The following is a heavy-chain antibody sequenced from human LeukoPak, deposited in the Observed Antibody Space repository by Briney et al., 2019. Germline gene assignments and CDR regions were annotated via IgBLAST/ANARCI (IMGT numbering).Heavy chain of an antibody. J-gene: IGHJ5*02. CDR2: IYYSGST. CDR1: GGSISSGGYY. V-gene: IGHV4-31*03. Sequence: PSQTLSLTCTVSGGSISSGGYYWSWIRQHPGKGLEWIGYIYYSGSTYYNPSLKSRVTISVDTSKNQFSLKLSSVTAADTAVYYCATQPATIFGVVSSSNHNWFDPWGQGTLVTVSS. CDR3: ATQPATIFGVVSSSNHNWFDP. D-gene: IGHD3-3*01.